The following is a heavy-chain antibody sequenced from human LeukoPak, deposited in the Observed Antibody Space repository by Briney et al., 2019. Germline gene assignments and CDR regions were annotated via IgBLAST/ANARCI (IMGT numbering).Heavy chain of an antibody. D-gene: IGHD6-13*01. CDR2: IKQDGSEK. V-gene: IGHV3-7*01. CDR3: ERSGYGRPFDP. Sequence: GGSLRLSCAASGFTFSNYWMNWVRQAPGKGLEWGANIKQDGSEKYYVDSVKGRFTISRDNAKNSLYLQMNSLRAEDTAVYYCERSGYGRPFDPWGQGTLVTVSS. J-gene: IGHJ5*02. CDR1: GFTFSNYW.